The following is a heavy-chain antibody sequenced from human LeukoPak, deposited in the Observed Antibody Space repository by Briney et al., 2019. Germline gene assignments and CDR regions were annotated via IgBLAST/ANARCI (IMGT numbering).Heavy chain of an antibody. J-gene: IGHJ2*01. V-gene: IGHV3-21*01. CDR3: AREDFEGLLWFGELLSGYFDL. Sequence: GGSLRLSCAASGFTFSSYSMNWVRQAPGKGLEWVSSISSSSSYIYYADSVKGRFTISRDNAKNSLYLQMDSLRAEDTAVYYCAREDFEGLLWFGELLSGYFDLWGRGTLVTVSS. D-gene: IGHD3-10*01. CDR2: ISSSSSYI. CDR1: GFTFSSYS.